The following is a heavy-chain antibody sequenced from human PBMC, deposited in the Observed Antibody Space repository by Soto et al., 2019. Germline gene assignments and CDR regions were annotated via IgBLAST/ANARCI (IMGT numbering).Heavy chain of an antibody. D-gene: IGHD1-1*01. Sequence: QVQLQESGPGLVRPSETLSLTCTVSGGSVSGGSYFWSWVRQPPGKGLEWIGYFYYSGSTKYKPSLKSRVTILEDTSKNQFSLKLNSVTAADTDVYYCAREGRMGTFDYWGQGALVTVSS. CDR2: FYYSGST. V-gene: IGHV4-61*01. J-gene: IGHJ4*02. CDR1: GGSVSGGSYF. CDR3: AREGRMGTFDY.